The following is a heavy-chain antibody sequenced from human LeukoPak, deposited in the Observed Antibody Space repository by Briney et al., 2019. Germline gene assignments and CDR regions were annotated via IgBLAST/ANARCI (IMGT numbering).Heavy chain of an antibody. V-gene: IGHV1-2*02. Sequence: ASVKVSCKASGYTFSSHGISWVRQAPGQGLEWMGWINPNSGGTNYAQKFQGRVTMTTDTSISTAYMELRGLRSDDTAVYYCAKKRRYGDYPEYYFDYWGQGTLVTVSS. CDR1: GYTFSSHG. J-gene: IGHJ4*02. D-gene: IGHD4-17*01. CDR3: AKKRRYGDYPEYYFDY. CDR2: INPNSGGT.